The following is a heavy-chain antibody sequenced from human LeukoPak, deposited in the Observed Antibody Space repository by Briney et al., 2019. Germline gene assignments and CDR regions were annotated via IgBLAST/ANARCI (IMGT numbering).Heavy chain of an antibody. V-gene: IGHV3-23*01. CDR1: GFTFSSYA. D-gene: IGHD3-9*01. Sequence: GGSLRLSCAASGFTFSSYAMSWVRQAPGKGLESVSAISGSGGSTYYADSVKGRFTISRDNSKNTLYLQMNSLRAEDTAVYYCAKGLYYDILTGWLYWGQGTLVTVSS. J-gene: IGHJ4*02. CDR2: ISGSGGST. CDR3: AKGLYYDILTGWLY.